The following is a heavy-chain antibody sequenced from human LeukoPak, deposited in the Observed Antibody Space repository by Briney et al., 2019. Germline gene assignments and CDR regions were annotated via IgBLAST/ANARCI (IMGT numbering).Heavy chain of an antibody. CDR1: GFTFSDYY. CDR3: ASDSSGYFGP. CDR2: ISSSGDTM. D-gene: IGHD3-22*01. V-gene: IGHV3-11*01. J-gene: IGHJ5*02. Sequence: GGSLRLSCAASGFTFSDYYMNWIRQTPGKGLEWLSYISSSGDTMYYADSVKGRFTISRDNAKNSAYLQMDSLRAEDTAVYYCASDSSGYFGPWGQGTLVTVSS.